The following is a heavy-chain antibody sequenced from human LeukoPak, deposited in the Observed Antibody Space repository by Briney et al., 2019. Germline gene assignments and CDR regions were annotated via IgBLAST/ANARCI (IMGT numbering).Heavy chain of an antibody. CDR2: ISGSGGST. J-gene: IGHJ3*02. CDR1: GFTFSSYA. V-gene: IGHV3-23*01. CDR3: ARDPQVYTAMAKGDDAFDI. Sequence: GGCLRLSCAASGFTFSSYAMSWVRQAPGKGLEWVSAISGSGGSTYYADSVKGRFTVSRDNSKNTLYLQMNSLRAEDTAVYYCARDPQVYTAMAKGDDAFDIWGQGTMVTVSS. D-gene: IGHD5-18*01.